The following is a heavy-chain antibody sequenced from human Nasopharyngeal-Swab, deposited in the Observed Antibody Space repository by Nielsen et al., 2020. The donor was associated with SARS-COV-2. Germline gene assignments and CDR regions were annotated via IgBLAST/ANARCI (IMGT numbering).Heavy chain of an antibody. Sequence: VRQAPGKGLEWVAVIWYDGSSKYYADSVKGRFTISRDNSKNTLYLQMNSLRAEDTAVYYCARDPNYYDSSGYLDYWGQGTLVTVSS. CDR2: IWYDGSSK. J-gene: IGHJ4*02. CDR3: ARDPNYYDSSGYLDY. D-gene: IGHD3-22*01. V-gene: IGHV3-33*01.